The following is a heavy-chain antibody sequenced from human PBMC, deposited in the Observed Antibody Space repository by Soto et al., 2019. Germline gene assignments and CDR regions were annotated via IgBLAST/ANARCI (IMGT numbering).Heavy chain of an antibody. Sequence: PAETLSLTCTVSGGTISISSYYWGWIRQPPGKGLEWIGSIYYSVSTDYNPSLKSRVTISVATSKNQFSLKLSSVTAADTAVYYCARHYRYSSSWYRTENWLDPWGQGTVVTVSS. CDR1: GGTISISSYY. CDR2: IYYSVST. V-gene: IGHV4-39*01. D-gene: IGHD6-13*01. J-gene: IGHJ5*02. CDR3: ARHYRYSSSWYRTENWLDP.